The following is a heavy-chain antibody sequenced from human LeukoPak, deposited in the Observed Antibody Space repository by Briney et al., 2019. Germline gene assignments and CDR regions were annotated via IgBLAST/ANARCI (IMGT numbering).Heavy chain of an antibody. J-gene: IGHJ4*02. CDR3: AREGNEGDYDGHSGSFDS. D-gene: IGHD4-23*01. V-gene: IGHV3-30*03. CDR1: GFTFSSCG. Sequence: PGGSLRLSCAASGFTFSSCGMHWVRQAPGKGLEWVAVISYDGSNKYYADSVKGRFTISRDNSKNTLYLQMNSLRAEDTAVYYCAREGNEGDYDGHSGSFDSWGQGTLVTVSS. CDR2: ISYDGSNK.